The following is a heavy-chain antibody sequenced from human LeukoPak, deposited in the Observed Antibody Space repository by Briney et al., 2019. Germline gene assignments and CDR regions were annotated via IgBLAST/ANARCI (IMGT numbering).Heavy chain of an antibody. J-gene: IGHJ5*02. CDR3: AREEVKRYCSSTSCYETWFDP. D-gene: IGHD2-2*01. CDR1: GGSISSYY. CDR2: IYYSGST. Sequence: NPSETLSLTCTVSGGSISSYYWSWIRQPPGKGLEWIGYIYYSGSTNYNPSLKSRVTISVDTSKNQFSLKLSSVTAADTAVYYCAREEVKRYCSSTSCYETWFDPWGQGTLVTVSS. V-gene: IGHV4-59*01.